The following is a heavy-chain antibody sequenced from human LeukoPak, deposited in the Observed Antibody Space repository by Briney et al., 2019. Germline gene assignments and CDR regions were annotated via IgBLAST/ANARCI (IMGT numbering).Heavy chain of an antibody. Sequence: GGSLRLSCAASGFTFSSYGMHWVRQAPGKGLEWVAFIRYDGSNKYYADSVKGRFTISRDNSKNTLYLQMNSLRAEDTAVYYCAKVRVVFNWNYAYYFDSWGQGTLVTVSS. D-gene: IGHD1-7*01. J-gene: IGHJ4*02. CDR2: IRYDGSNK. V-gene: IGHV3-30*02. CDR1: GFTFSSYG. CDR3: AKVRVVFNWNYAYYFDS.